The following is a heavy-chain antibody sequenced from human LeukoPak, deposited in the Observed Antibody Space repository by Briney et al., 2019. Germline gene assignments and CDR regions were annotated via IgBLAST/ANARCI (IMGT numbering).Heavy chain of an antibody. Sequence: GGSLRLSCAASGFTFSSYGMHWVRQAPGKGLEWVAFIRYDGSNKYYADSVKGRFTISRDNSKNTLYLQMNSLRAEDTAVYYCAKVRVVFNWNYAYYFDSWGQGTLVTVSS. D-gene: IGHD1-7*01. J-gene: IGHJ4*02. CDR2: IRYDGSNK. V-gene: IGHV3-30*02. CDR1: GFTFSSYG. CDR3: AKVRVVFNWNYAYYFDS.